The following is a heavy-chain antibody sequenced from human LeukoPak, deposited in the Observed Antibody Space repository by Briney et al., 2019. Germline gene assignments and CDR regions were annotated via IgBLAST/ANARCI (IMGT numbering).Heavy chain of an antibody. CDR1: AVTFTFSSFG. D-gene: IGHD5-12*01. V-gene: IGHV3-23*01. CDR2: ISGSGVKT. CDR3: VKALVATDIAWFDI. Sequence: PGGSLRLSCAASAVTFTFSSFGMLWVRQAPGKGLEGVLGISGSGVKTYYAGSVKGRFTISRDNSKNTLYLQMNSLRAEDTAVYYCVKALVATDIAWFDIWGQGTLVTVFS. J-gene: IGHJ3*02.